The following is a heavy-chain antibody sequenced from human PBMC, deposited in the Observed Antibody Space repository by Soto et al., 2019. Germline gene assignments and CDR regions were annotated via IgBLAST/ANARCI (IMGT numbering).Heavy chain of an antibody. D-gene: IGHD2-21*02. CDR3: ARHDCGGDCFGIRRTYYYYYGMDV. V-gene: IGHV1-69*13. J-gene: IGHJ6*02. CDR1: GGTFSSYA. Sequence: SVKVSCKASGGTFSSYAISWVRQAPGQGLEWMGGIIPIFGTANYAQKFQGRVTITADESTSTAYMELSSLRSEDTAVYYCARHDCGGDCFGIRRTYYYYYGMDVWGQGTTVTVSS. CDR2: IIPIFGTA.